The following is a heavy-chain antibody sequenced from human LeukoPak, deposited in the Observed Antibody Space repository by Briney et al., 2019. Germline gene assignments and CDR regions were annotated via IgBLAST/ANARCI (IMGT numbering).Heavy chain of an antibody. CDR3: AKSYRDHDVISWFDP. D-gene: IGHD3-16*02. Sequence: GGSLRLSCAASGFTFSSFGMHWVRQAPGKGLEWVAVISYDGSNKYYADSVKGRFTISRDNSKNTLYLQMNSLRAEDTAVYYCAKSYRDHDVISWFDPWGQGTLVTVSS. CDR1: GFTFSSFG. CDR2: ISYDGSNK. V-gene: IGHV3-30*18. J-gene: IGHJ5*02.